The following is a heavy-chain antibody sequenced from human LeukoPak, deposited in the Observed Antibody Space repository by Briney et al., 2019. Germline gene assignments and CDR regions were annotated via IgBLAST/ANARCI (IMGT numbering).Heavy chain of an antibody. J-gene: IGHJ5*02. D-gene: IGHD3-22*01. Sequence: PSQTLSLTCTVSGISISSGDYYWSWIRQPPGKGLEWIGYTNYSGSTYYNPSLKSRVTISVDTSKNQFSLKLSSVTAADTAVYYCAGPYYYDSRIDPWGQGTRVTVSS. CDR1: GISISSGDYY. CDR2: TNYSGST. V-gene: IGHV4-30-4*01. CDR3: AGPYYYDSRIDP.